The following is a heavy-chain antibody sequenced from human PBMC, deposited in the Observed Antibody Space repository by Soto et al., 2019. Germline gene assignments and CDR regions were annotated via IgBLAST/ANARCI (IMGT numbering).Heavy chain of an antibody. Sequence: PGESLKISCKGSGYSFTTNWISWVRQMPGKGLEWMGRIDPSDSETNYSPSFQGHVTISVDKSISTAYLQWSSLKASDTAIYYCARHVLWLRLDVWGQGTTVTVS. V-gene: IGHV5-10-1*01. CDR1: GYSFTTNW. CDR2: IDPSDSET. CDR3: ARHVLWLRLDV. J-gene: IGHJ6*02. D-gene: IGHD5-18*01.